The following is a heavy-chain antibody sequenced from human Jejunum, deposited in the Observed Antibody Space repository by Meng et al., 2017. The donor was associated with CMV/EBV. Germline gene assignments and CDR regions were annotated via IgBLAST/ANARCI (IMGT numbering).Heavy chain of an antibody. V-gene: IGHV3-11*01. J-gene: IGHJ4*02. CDR2: ISSGGGVSL. CDR3: ARGLRVSSY. Sequence: LSCAASGFTFRDYYMTWIRQAPGKGLEFISYISSGGGVSLYYADSVKGRFTISRDDAKSSVYLQMNSLRDEDTAVYYCARGLRVSSYWGQGTLVTVSS. CDR1: GFTFRDYY.